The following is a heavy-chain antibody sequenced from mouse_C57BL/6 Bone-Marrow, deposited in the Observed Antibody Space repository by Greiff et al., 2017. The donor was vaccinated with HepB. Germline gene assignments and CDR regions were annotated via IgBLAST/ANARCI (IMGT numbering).Heavy chain of an antibody. CDR3: VSDSSGYWFAY. Sequence: EVQVVESGGGLVKPGGSLKLSCAASGFTFSSYTMSWVRQTPEKRLEWVATISGGGGNTYYPDSVKGRFTISRDNAKNTLYLQMSSLRSEDTALYYSVSDSSGYWFAYWGQGTLVTVSA. J-gene: IGHJ3*01. CDR1: GFTFSSYT. CDR2: ISGGGGNT. V-gene: IGHV5-9*01. D-gene: IGHD3-2*02.